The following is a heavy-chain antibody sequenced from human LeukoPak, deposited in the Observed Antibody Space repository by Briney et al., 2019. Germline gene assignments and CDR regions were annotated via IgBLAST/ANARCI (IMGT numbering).Heavy chain of an antibody. CDR2: IYPSGNT. Sequence: SETLSLTCTVSGYSISNGFYWAWIRQPPGKGLEWIGNIYPSGNTYYSLSLKSRVTISLDTSKNQFSLKLSSVTAADTAVYYCARTQGRYYFDYWGQGTLVTVSS. D-gene: IGHD4-17*01. J-gene: IGHJ4*02. V-gene: IGHV4-38-2*02. CDR3: ARTQGRYYFDY. CDR1: GYSISNGFY.